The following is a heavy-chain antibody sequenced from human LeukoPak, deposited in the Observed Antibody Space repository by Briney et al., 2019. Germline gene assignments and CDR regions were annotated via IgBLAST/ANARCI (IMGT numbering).Heavy chain of an antibody. CDR2: ISGDGDST. J-gene: IGHJ3*02. CDR3: AKGSDTFDI. Sequence: PGGSLRLSCAAPGFTFDDYAMHWVRQAPGKGLEWVSLISGDGDSTYYADSVKGRFTISRDNSKNSLYLQMNSLRTEGTALYYCAKGSDTFDIWGQGTMVTVSS. CDR1: GFTFDDYA. V-gene: IGHV3-43*02.